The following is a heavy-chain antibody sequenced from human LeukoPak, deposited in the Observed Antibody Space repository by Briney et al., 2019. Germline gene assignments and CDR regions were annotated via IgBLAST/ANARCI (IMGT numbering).Heavy chain of an antibody. CDR1: GFDYNTQW. V-gene: IGHV3-7*01. D-gene: IGHD3-10*01. CDR2: VNQGATQK. J-gene: IGHJ6*03. Sequence: GESLRHSCAASGFDYNTQWIRWVRQAPPKGLAGVAIVNQGATQKYYVDSVKGRFTISRDNAENSLYLQMNSLRADDTAMYYCAREYYFSHIDGWGKGTTVTVSS. CDR3: AREYYFSHIDG.